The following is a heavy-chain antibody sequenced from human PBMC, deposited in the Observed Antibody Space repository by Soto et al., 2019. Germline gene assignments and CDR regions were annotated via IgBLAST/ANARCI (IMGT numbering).Heavy chain of an antibody. CDR2: ILFDGSNQ. D-gene: IGHD6-13*01. V-gene: IGHV3-30-3*01. Sequence: QVQLVESGGGVVQPGRSLRLSCAASGFTFSTHTMHWVRQAPGKGLEWVALILFDGSNQYYADSVKGRFTISRDNSKNTVHVEMNSLRVEDTAVYYCARDSGYSNSHGMDVWGQGTTVTVSS. J-gene: IGHJ6*02. CDR3: ARDSGYSNSHGMDV. CDR1: GFTFSTHT.